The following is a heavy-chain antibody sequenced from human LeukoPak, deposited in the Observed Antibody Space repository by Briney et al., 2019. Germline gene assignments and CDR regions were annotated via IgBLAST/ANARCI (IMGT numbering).Heavy chain of an antibody. CDR2: ISYDGSNK. CDR1: GFTFSSYA. V-gene: IGHV3-30*04. CDR3: AREREMATLFDSFDY. D-gene: IGHD5-24*01. Sequence: PGRSLRLSCAASGFTFSSYAMHWVRQAPGKGVEWGAVISYDGSNKYYADSVKGRFTISRDNSKNTLYLQMNSLRAEDTAVYYCAREREMATLFDSFDYWGQGTLVTVSS. J-gene: IGHJ4*02.